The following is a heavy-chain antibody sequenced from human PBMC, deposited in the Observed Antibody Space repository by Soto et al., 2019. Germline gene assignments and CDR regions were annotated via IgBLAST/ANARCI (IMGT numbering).Heavy chain of an antibody. CDR3: ARVMPRSLFDY. CDR2: IYYSGST. J-gene: IGHJ4*02. D-gene: IGHD3-16*02. CDR1: GGSISSGDYY. V-gene: IGHV4-30-4*01. Sequence: PSETRSLTCTLSGGSISSGDYYGSWIRQPPGKGLEWIGYIYYSGSTYYNPSLKSRVTISVDTSKNQFSLKLSSVTAADTAVYYCARVMPRSLFDYWGQRTLGAV.